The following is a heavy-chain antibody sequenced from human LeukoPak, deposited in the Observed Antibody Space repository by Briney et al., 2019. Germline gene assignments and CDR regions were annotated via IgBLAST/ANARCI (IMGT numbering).Heavy chain of an antibody. CDR2: IASKTDGGAT. CDR3: TTGIRGD. CDR1: GFIFNNVW. J-gene: IGHJ4*02. D-gene: IGHD3-10*01. Sequence: GGSLRPSCAASGFIFNNVWMNWVRQAPGEGLDWVGRIASKTDGGATDYAAPVKGRFTISRDDSKNTLNLQMNSLKTEDTAVYYCTTGIRGDWGQGTLVTVSS. V-gene: IGHV3-15*07.